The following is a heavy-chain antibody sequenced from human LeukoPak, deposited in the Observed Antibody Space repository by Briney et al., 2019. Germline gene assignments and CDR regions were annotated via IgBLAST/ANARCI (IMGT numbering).Heavy chain of an antibody. CDR2: IYQSGST. V-gene: IGHV4-38-2*02. Sequence: SETLSLTCTVSGYSISSGYYWGWIRQPPGKGLEWIGTIYQSGSTYYNPSLKSRVAISADRSKNQFSLKLSSVTAADTAVYYCARDGDSSGWTRSDYWGQGTLVTVSS. D-gene: IGHD6-19*01. J-gene: IGHJ4*02. CDR1: GYSISSGYY. CDR3: ARDGDSSGWTRSDY.